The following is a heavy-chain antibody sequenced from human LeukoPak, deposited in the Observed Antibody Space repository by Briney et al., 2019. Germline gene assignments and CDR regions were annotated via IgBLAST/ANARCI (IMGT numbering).Heavy chain of an antibody. J-gene: IGHJ4*02. CDR2: ITGNGATT. D-gene: IGHD1-26*01. CDR1: GSSFSNYG. Sequence: GGSLRLSCAASGSSFSNYGMNWVRQAPGKGLEWVSGITGNGATTYYADSVKGRFTISRDNSKNTLYLQMNSLKAEDTALYYCAKSDHGNGDYDYWGQGTLVTVSS. CDR3: AKSDHGNGDYDY. V-gene: IGHV3-23*01.